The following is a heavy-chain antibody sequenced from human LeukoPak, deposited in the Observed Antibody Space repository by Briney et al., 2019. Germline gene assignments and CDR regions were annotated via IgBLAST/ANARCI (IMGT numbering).Heavy chain of an antibody. D-gene: IGHD3-16*01. J-gene: IGHJ4*02. CDR1: GFTFEDYE. CDR2: ISATGNTK. Sequence: PGGSLRLSCEASGFTFEDYEMSWFRQAPGKGPEGILYISATGNTKYYADSVRGRFSISRDNAKSSLYLQMSTLRVEDTAVYYCARDRAFGVDFDYWGQGTLVTVSS. CDR3: ARDRAFGVDFDY. V-gene: IGHV3-11*01.